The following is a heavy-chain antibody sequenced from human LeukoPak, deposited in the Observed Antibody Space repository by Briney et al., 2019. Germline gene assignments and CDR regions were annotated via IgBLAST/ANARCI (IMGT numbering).Heavy chain of an antibody. J-gene: IGHJ4*02. CDR1: GFTVSCCA. V-gene: IGHV3-23*01. CDR2: ISTSGGST. CDR3: AKNGHGSGSYYPRTKYYFDY. Sequence: GSLRLSCAASGFTVSCCAMNWVRPAPGKGLEWVATISTSGGSTYYADFVKGRFTISRDNSKNTLYLQMNSLRAEDTAVYYCAKNGHGSGSYYPRTKYYFDYWGQGTLVTVSS. D-gene: IGHD3-10*01.